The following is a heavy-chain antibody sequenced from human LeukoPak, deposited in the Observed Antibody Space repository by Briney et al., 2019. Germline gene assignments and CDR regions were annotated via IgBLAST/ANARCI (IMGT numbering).Heavy chain of an antibody. CDR2: IYYTGNT. CDR3: ARQTGSGLFILP. CDR1: GGSISSSSYY. V-gene: IGHV4-39*01. D-gene: IGHD3/OR15-3a*01. J-gene: IGHJ4*02. Sequence: PSEMLSLTCTVSGGSISSSSYYLGWIRQPPGKGLEWIGSIYYTGNTYYNASLKSQVSISIDTSKNQFSLKLTSVTAADTAVYYCARQTGSGLFILPGGQGTLVTVSS.